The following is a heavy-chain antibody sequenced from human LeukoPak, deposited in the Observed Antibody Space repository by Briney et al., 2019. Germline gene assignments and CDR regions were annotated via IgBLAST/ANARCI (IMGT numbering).Heavy chain of an antibody. CDR1: GYTFTGYY. J-gene: IGHJ3*02. CDR3: ARVSALYDAFDI. CDR2: INPHSGGT. Sequence: ASVNVSCKASGYTFTGYYMHWVRQAPGQGLEWMGWINPHSGGTSYAQKFQGRVTMTRDTSISTAYTELSRLRSDDTAVYYCARVSALYDAFDIWGQGTMVTVSS. V-gene: IGHV1-2*02.